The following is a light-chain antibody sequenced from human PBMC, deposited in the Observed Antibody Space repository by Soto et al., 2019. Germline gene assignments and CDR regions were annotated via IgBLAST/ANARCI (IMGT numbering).Light chain of an antibody. CDR3: AAWDDSLNGVV. V-gene: IGLV1-44*01. CDR2: NNN. J-gene: IGLJ2*01. Sequence: QAVVTQAPSASGTPGQRVTISCSGSSSNIGSDSVNWYQQLPGTAHKLLIYNNNQRPSGVPDRFSGSKSGTSASLAISGLQSEDEADYYCAAWDDSLNGVVFGGGTKLTVL. CDR1: SSNIGSDS.